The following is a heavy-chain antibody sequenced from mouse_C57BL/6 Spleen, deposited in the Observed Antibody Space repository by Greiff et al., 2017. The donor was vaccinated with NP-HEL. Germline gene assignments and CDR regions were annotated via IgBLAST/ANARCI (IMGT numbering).Heavy chain of an antibody. CDR1: GYTFTSYW. CDR3: ASSNYYGSERDAMDY. D-gene: IGHD1-1*01. CDR2: INPSSGYT. J-gene: IGHJ4*01. V-gene: IGHV1-7*01. Sequence: QVTLNESGAELAKPGASVKLSCKASGYTFTSYWMNWVKQRPGQGLEWIGYINPSSGYTKYNQKFKDQATLTADKSSSTAYMQLSSLTYEDSAVYYWASSNYYGSERDAMDYWGQGTSVTVSS.